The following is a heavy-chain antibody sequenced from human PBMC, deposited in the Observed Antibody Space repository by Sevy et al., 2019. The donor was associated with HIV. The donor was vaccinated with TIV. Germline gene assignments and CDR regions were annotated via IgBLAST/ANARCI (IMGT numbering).Heavy chain of an antibody. CDR3: TRGLATADTPEYYFDY. V-gene: IGHV3-49*03. J-gene: IGHJ4*02. Sequence: GGSLRLSCTTSGFTFDDYAMNWFRQPPGKGLEGVAFITRNSYEAYGGTTDYAASVKGRFIISRDDSKSIAYLQMNSLKTEDTAVYYCTRGLATADTPEYYFDYWGQGILVTVSS. CDR2: ITRNSYEAYGGTT. CDR1: GFTFDDYA. D-gene: IGHD5-12*01.